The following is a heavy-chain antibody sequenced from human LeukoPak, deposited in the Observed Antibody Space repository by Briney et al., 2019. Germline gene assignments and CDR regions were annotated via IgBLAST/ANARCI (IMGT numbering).Heavy chain of an antibody. Sequence: GASVKVSCKASGGTFSSYAISWVRQAPGQGLEWMGGIIPIFGTANYAQKFQGRVTITADESTGTAYMELSSLRSEDTAVYYCARVKVGYSYGYYYYGMDVWGQGTTVTVSS. J-gene: IGHJ6*02. CDR1: GGTFSSYA. CDR3: ARVKVGYSYGYYYYGMDV. V-gene: IGHV1-69*13. D-gene: IGHD5-18*01. CDR2: IIPIFGTA.